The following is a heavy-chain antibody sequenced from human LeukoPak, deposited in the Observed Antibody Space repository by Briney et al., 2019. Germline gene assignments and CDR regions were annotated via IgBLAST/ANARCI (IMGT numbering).Heavy chain of an antibody. CDR2: ISGSADNT. J-gene: IGHJ4*02. CDR1: GFTLSSYA. V-gene: IGHV3-23*01. Sequence: GSLRLSCTASGFTLSSYAMSWVRQAPGEGLEWVSTISGSADNTNYAEAVKGRFTISRDNSKNTMYLQMNSLRAEDTAVYYCAKQGFGCWGQGTLVTVSS. CDR3: AKQGFGC.